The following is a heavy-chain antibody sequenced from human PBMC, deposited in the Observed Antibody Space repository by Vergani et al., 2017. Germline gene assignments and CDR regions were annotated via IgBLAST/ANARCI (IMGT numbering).Heavy chain of an antibody. CDR3: AKSSYQLLDAAMDV. Sequence: EVQLLESGGGLVQPGGSLRLSCAASGFTFSSYAMSWVRQAPGKGLEWVSAIRGSGGSTYYADSVKGRFTISRDNSKNTLYLQMNSLRAEDTAVYYCAKSSYQLLDAAMDVWGKGTTVTVSS. CDR1: GFTFSSYA. CDR2: IRGSGGST. D-gene: IGHD2-2*01. V-gene: IGHV3-23*01. J-gene: IGHJ6*04.